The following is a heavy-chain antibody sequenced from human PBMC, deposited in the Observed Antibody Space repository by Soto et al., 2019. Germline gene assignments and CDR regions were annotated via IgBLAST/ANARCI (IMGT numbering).Heavy chain of an antibody. V-gene: IGHV1-69*02. CDR2: ITPIIDIP. D-gene: IGHD2-15*01. Sequence: QVQLVQSGAEVKKPGSSVKVSCRTSGGTFNTYTISWVRQAPGQGLEWMVRITPIIDIPTYAQNFQGRVSISADKSTSTAYMQLTNLRFEDTAMYFCARSNRQYVDFDSWGQGTLVTVSS. CDR3: ARSNRQYVDFDS. J-gene: IGHJ4*02. CDR1: GGTFNTYT.